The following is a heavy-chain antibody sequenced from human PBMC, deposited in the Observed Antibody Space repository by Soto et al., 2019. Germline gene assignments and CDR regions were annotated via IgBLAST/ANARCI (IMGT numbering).Heavy chain of an antibody. D-gene: IGHD3-22*01. CDR3: AKAAYDSSGYYWAFDI. CDR2: ISGSGGST. J-gene: IGHJ3*02. V-gene: IGHV3-23*01. CDR1: GFTFSSYA. Sequence: PGGSLRLSCAASGFTFSSYAMSWVRQAPGKGLEWVSAISGSGGSTYYADSVKGRFTISRDNSKNTLYLQMNSLRAEDTAVYYCAKAAYDSSGYYWAFDIWGQGTMVTVSS.